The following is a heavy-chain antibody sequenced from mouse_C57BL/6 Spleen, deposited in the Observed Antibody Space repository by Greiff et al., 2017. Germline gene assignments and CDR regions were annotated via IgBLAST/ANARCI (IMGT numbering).Heavy chain of an antibody. CDR1: GFTFTDYY. J-gene: IGHJ3*01. Sequence: EVQLVESGAGLVQPGGSLSLSCAASGFTFTDYYMRWVRQPPGNALEWLGFIRNKANGSATEHSASVKGRFTISRDTSQSILYLLMTDLTAEDSGTYSTVRYTLRGLAYWGQGTLVTVSA. D-gene: IGHD1-1*01. V-gene: IGHV7-3*01. CDR2: IRNKANGSAT. CDR3: VRYTLRGLAY.